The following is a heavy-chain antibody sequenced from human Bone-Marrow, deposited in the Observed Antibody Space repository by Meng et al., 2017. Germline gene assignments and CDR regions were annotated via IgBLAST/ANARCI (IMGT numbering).Heavy chain of an antibody. CDR2: TSYDEGTK. CDR3: AREPDHRSWLDT. J-gene: IGHJ5*02. V-gene: IGHV3-30*04. Sequence: VQLLESGGCVVQPGRSLRLSCEAAGFTFGSYSMHWVRQAPGKGLDWVAVTSYDEGTKYYADSVRGRFTISRDNSKNTLYLQMNSLRAEDTAVYYCAREPDHRSWLDTWGQGTLVTVSS. D-gene: IGHD1-14*01. CDR1: GFTFGSYS.